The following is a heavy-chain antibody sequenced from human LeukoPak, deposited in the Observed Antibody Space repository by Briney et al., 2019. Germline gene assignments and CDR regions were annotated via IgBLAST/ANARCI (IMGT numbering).Heavy chain of an antibody. V-gene: IGHV1-69*13. CDR3: ARGPDSSGWYLLDY. CDR2: IIPIFGTA. J-gene: IGHJ4*02. CDR1: GYTLTELS. D-gene: IGHD6-19*01. Sequence: SVKVSCKVSGYTLTELSMHWVRQAPGQGLEWMGGIIPIFGTANYAQKFQGRVTITADESTSTAYMELSSLRSEDTAVYYCARGPDSSGWYLLDYWGQGTLVTVSS.